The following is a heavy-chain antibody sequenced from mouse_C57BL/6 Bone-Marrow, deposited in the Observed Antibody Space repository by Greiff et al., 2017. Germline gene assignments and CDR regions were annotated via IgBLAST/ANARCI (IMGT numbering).Heavy chain of an antibody. V-gene: IGHV1-23*01. Sequence: QVQLQQSGAELVRPGASVKLSCKASGYTFTDYEMHCVKQTTVHGLEWIGVIDPETCGTAYNQKFKGKDTLPADTSSSTAYMELRSLTSDDSAVYYCTRHYYGSSYWYFDVWGTGTTVTVSS. CDR1: GYTFTDYE. CDR3: TRHYYGSSYWYFDV. J-gene: IGHJ1*03. D-gene: IGHD1-1*01. CDR2: IDPETCGT.